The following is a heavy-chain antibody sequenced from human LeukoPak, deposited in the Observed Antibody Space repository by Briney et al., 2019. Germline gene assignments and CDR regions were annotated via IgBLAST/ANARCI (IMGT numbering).Heavy chain of an antibody. V-gene: IGHV5-51*01. CDR2: IYPDDSDT. Sequence: GESLKISCKGSGYSFTNYWIAWVRQMPGKGLEWMGIIYPDDSDTRYSPSFQGHVTISVDKSISTAYLQWSRLEASDTAIYYCARGRDHGDSRGLDSWGQGTLVAVSS. CDR1: GYSFTNYW. J-gene: IGHJ4*02. CDR3: ARGRDHGDSRGLDS. D-gene: IGHD4-17*01.